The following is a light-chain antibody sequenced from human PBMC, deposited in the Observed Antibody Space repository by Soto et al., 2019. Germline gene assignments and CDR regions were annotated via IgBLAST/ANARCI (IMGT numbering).Light chain of an antibody. CDR2: GES. CDR3: QKHGSSPIT. V-gene: IGKV3-20*01. CDR1: QSVIHNY. Sequence: VLTQSPATLSLSPGDSDTLSCRASQSVIHNYLAWHQQKPGQTPRLLVYGESNRATGIPDRLSGSGSGTDLNLTISRLEPEDFAVYYCQKHGSSPITCGQGTRLEIK. J-gene: IGKJ5*01.